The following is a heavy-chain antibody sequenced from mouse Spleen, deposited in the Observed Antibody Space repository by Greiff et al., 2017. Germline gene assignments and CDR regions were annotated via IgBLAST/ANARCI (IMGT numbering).Heavy chain of an antibody. D-gene: IGHD2-3*01. J-gene: IGHJ4*01. CDR1: GYAFSSSW. CDR3: ARSGLLHAMDY. V-gene: IGHV1-82*01. CDR2: IYPGDGDT. Sequence: QVQLQQSGPELVKPGASVKISCKASGYAFSSSWMNWVKQRPGKGLEWIGRIYPGDGDTNYNGKFKGKATLTADKSSSTAYMQLSSLTSEDSAVYFCARSGLLHAMDYWGQGTSVTVSS.